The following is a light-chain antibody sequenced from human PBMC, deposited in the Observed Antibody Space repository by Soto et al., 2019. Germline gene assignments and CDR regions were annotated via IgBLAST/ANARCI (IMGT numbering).Light chain of an antibody. V-gene: IGLV2-14*03. CDR1: SRDVGGSNF. CDR2: AVS. Sequence: QSALTQPASVSGSPGQPITISCTGTSRDVGGSNFLSWYQQHPGEAPRLMIYAVSNRPSGVSSRFSGSRSGHTPSPTISGLQAAHEAESDRPTYTSRRSRVFAPETQGT. J-gene: IGLJ1*01. CDR3: PTYTSRRSRV.